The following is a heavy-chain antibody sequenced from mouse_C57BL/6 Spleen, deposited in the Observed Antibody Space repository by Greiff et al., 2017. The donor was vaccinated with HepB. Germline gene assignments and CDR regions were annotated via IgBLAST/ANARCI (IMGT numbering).Heavy chain of an antibody. D-gene: IGHD1-1*01. CDR1: GYTFTNYW. Sequence: VQLVESGAELVRPGTSVKMSCKASGYTFTNYWIGWAKQRPGHGLEWIGDIYPGGGYTNYNEKFKGKATLTADKSSSTAYMQFSSLTSEDSAIYYCARSLTTVVATPYFDYWGQGTTLTVSS. CDR2: IYPGGGYT. V-gene: IGHV1-63*01. CDR3: ARSLTTVVATPYFDY. J-gene: IGHJ2*01.